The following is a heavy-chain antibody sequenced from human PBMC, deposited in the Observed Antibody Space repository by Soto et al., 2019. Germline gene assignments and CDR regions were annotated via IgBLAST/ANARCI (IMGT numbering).Heavy chain of an antibody. CDR3: PRGIMDV. CDR2: INTDGSST. Sequence: PGGSLRLSCAASGFTFSSDWMHWVRQAPGRGLVWVSRINTDGSSTSYADSVKGRFTISRDNAKDTLYLQMNSLRAEVTDVYYGPRGIMDVSGQGTTVIVSS. CDR1: GFTFSSDW. J-gene: IGHJ6*02. V-gene: IGHV3-74*01.